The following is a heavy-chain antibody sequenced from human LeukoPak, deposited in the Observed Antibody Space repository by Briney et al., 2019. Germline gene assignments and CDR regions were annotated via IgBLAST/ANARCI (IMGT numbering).Heavy chain of an antibody. CDR3: AREVDYGDRVFDN. V-gene: IGHV4-59*01. CDR2: FSYSGST. Sequence: SETLSLTCSVSGASLGTYHWTWIRQPPGKGLEWIGYFSYSGSTYSNPSLKSRVTMSVDTSNNQSSLKLTSVTAADTAVYFCAREVDYGDRVFDNWGQGTLVTVSS. J-gene: IGHJ4*02. CDR1: GASLGTYH. D-gene: IGHD4-17*01.